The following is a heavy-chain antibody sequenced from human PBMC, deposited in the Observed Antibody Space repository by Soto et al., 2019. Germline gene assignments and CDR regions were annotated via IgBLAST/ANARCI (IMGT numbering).Heavy chain of an antibody. D-gene: IGHD6-13*01. CDR3: AKDQVWYSSSHNRFDP. CDR1: GFTFSSYG. J-gene: IGHJ5*02. Sequence: PGGSLRLSCAASGFTFSSYGMHWVRQAPGKGLEWVAVISYDGSNKYYADSVKGRFTISRDNSKNTLYLQMNSLRAEDTAVYYCAKDQVWYSSSHNRFDPWGQATLVTVSS. V-gene: IGHV3-30*18. CDR2: ISYDGSNK.